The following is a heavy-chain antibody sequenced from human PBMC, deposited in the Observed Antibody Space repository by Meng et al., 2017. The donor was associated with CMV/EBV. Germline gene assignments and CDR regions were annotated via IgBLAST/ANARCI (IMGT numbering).Heavy chain of an antibody. CDR3: ARFHPNIVGASLDY. D-gene: IGHD1-26*01. J-gene: IGHJ4*02. CDR2: IYPGDSDT. Sequence: KVSCKGSGYSFTSYWIGWVRQMPGKGLEWMGIIYPGDSDTRYSPSFQGQVTISADKSISPADLQWSSLKASDTAMYYCARFHPNIVGASLDYWGQGTLVTVSS. V-gene: IGHV5-51*01. CDR1: GYSFTSYW.